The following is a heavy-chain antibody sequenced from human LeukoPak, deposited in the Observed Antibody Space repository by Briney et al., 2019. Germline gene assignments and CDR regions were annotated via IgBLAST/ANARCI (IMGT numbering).Heavy chain of an antibody. V-gene: IGHV4-31*03. Sequence: SETLSLTCPVSGGSISSGGYYWSWIRQHPGKGLEWIGYIYYSGSTYYNPSLKSRVTISVDTSKNQFSLKLSSVTAADTAVYYCARGAGITMVRGVPFDYWGQGTLVTVSS. J-gene: IGHJ4*02. D-gene: IGHD3-10*01. CDR2: IYYSGST. CDR1: GGSISSGGYY. CDR3: ARGAGITMVRGVPFDY.